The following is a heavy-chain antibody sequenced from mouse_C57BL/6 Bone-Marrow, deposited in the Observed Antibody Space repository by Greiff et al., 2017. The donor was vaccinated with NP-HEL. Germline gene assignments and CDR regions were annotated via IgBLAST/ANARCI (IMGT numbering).Heavy chain of an antibody. Sequence: QVQLKQSGAELVMPGASVKLSCKASGYTFTSYWMHWVKQRPGQGLEWIGEIDPSDSYTNYNQKFKGKSTLTVDKSSSTAYMQLSSLTSEDSAVYYCARGGDYGSTYWYFDVWGTGTTVTVSS. CDR2: IDPSDSYT. J-gene: IGHJ1*03. CDR3: ARGGDYGSTYWYFDV. CDR1: GYTFTSYW. D-gene: IGHD1-1*01. V-gene: IGHV1-69*01.